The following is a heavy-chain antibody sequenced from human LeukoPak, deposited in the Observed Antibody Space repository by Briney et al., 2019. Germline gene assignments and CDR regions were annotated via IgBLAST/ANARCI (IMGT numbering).Heavy chain of an antibody. Sequence: PSDTLSLTCTVSGGSTSSDHWSWVRQPPEKGLEWIGCISYRGSTYYNPSLKSRVTISVDRSKNQFSLKLSSVTAADTAVYYCARGSRWLQPFDYWGQGTLVTVSS. CDR1: GGSTSSDH. CDR2: ISYRGST. D-gene: IGHD5-24*01. V-gene: IGHV4-59*12. CDR3: ARGSRWLQPFDY. J-gene: IGHJ4*02.